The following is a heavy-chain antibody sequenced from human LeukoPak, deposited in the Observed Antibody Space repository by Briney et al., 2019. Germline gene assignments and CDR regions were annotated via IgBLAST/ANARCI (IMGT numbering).Heavy chain of an antibody. V-gene: IGHV3-48*01. CDR2: ISSDSSTI. CDR3: ARGTAYYVNDY. D-gene: IGHD1-26*01. J-gene: IGHJ4*02. CDR1: GFTFSSYS. Sequence: GGSLRLSCAASGFTFSSYSMNWVRQAPGKGLEWVSYISSDSSTIYYADSVKGRFTVSRDNAKNSLYLQMNSLRAGDTAVYYCARGTAYYVNDYWGQGALVTVSS.